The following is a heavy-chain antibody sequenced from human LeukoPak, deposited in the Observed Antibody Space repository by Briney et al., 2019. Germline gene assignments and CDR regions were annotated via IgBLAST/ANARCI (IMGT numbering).Heavy chain of an antibody. V-gene: IGHV4-34*01. Sequence: SETLSLTCAVYGGSFSGYYWSWIRQPPGKGLEWIGEINHSGSTNYNPSLKSRVTISVDTSKNQFSLKLSSVTAADTAVYYCARGNRSYYGSGSYYRAWGQGTLVTVSS. CDR3: ARGNRSYYGSGSYYRA. D-gene: IGHD3-10*01. J-gene: IGHJ5*02. CDR1: GGSFSGYY. CDR2: INHSGST.